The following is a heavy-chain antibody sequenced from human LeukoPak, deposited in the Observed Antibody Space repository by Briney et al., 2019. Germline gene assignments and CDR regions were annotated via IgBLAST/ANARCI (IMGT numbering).Heavy chain of an antibody. D-gene: IGHD3-22*01. Sequence: GSLRLSCAASGFTFSNAWMSWIRQPPGKGLEWIGYIYYSGSTNYNPSLKSRVTISVDTSKNQFSLKLSSVTAADTAVYYCARDSYYYDSSGYSAFDIWGQGTMVTVSS. CDR2: IYYSGST. J-gene: IGHJ3*02. CDR3: ARDSYYYDSSGYSAFDI. V-gene: IGHV4-59*01. CDR1: GFTFSNAW.